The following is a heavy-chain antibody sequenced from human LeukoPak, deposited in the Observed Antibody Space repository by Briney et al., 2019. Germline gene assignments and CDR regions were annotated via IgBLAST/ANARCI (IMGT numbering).Heavy chain of an antibody. J-gene: IGHJ4*02. CDR2: IRSDGSNK. V-gene: IGHV3-30*02. CDR1: GFTFSSYG. Sequence: GGSLRLSCAASGFTFSSYGMHWVRQAPGKGLEWVAFIRSDGSNKYYADSVKGRFTISRDNSKNTLYLQMNSLRAEDTAVYYCAKDYDFWSGYLTPHFDYWGQGTLVTVSS. CDR3: AKDYDFWSGYLTPHFDY. D-gene: IGHD3-3*01.